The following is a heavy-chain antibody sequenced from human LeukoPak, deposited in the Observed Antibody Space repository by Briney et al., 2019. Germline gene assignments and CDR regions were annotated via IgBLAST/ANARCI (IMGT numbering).Heavy chain of an antibody. D-gene: IGHD1-26*01. CDR1: GYSISSGYF. Sequence: SETLCLTCTVSGYSISSGYFWGWIRQPPRKGLEWIGTIYHSGSTYYNPSLKSRVTISLDTSKNQFSLKLSSVTAADTAVYYCARLGRRVGAYNWFDPWGQGTLVAVSS. CDR3: ARLGRRVGAYNWFDP. J-gene: IGHJ5*02. V-gene: IGHV4-38-2*02. CDR2: IYHSGST.